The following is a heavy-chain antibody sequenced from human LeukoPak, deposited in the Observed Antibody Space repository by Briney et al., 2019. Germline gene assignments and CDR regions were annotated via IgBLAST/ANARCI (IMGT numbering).Heavy chain of an antibody. CDR1: GVYFSSSGCY. CDR2: IFYTGYS. D-gene: IGHD3-10*01. V-gene: IGHV4-39*01. Sequence: SETLSLTRSLSGVYFSSSGCYWGWIRQPPGKGLEWIGSIFYTGYSYYIPSLHSRITISAVTSKNQFYLELRFVPAADTAVYYCARRGASLEWDSGSFPDYWGQGTLVTVSS. CDR3: ARRGASLEWDSGSFPDY. J-gene: IGHJ4*02.